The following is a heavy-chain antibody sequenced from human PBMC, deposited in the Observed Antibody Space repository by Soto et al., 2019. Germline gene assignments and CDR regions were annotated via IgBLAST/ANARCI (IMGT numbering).Heavy chain of an antibody. J-gene: IGHJ4*02. CDR2: IYYSGST. CDR3: ARRYGDYFDY. CDR1: GGSISSYY. V-gene: IGHV4-59*08. D-gene: IGHD4-17*01. Sequence: QVQLQESGPGLVKPSETLSLTCTVSGGSISSYYWSWIRQPPGKGLEWIGYIYYSGSTNYNPSLKXRVTLSVDTSKTQFSLKLSSVPAADTAVYYCARRYGDYFDYWGQGTLVTVSS.